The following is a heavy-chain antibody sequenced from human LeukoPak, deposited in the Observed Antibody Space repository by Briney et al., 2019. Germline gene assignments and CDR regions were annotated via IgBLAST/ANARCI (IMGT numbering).Heavy chain of an antibody. J-gene: IGHJ5*02. D-gene: IGHD4-11*01. CDR2: INPSGGST. Sequence: ASVKVSCKASGYTFTSYYMHWVRQAPGQGLEWMGIINPSGGSTNHAQKLQGRVTMTRDTSTSTVYMELSSLRSEDTAVYYCARLHDYSKVVLPYGWFDPWGQGTLVTVSS. CDR1: GYTFTSYY. V-gene: IGHV1-46*01. CDR3: ARLHDYSKVVLPYGWFDP.